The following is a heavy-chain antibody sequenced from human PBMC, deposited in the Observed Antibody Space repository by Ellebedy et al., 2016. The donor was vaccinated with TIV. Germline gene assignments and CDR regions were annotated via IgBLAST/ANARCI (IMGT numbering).Heavy chain of an antibody. CDR2: IYYSGST. D-gene: IGHD6-19*01. V-gene: IGHV4-39*01. CDR3: ARQEQWLGNYFDY. Sequence: MPSETLSLTCTVSGGSISSSSYYWGWIRQPPGKGLEWIGSIYYSGSTYYNPSLKSRVTISVDTSKNQFSLKLSSVTAADTAVYYCARQEQWLGNYFDYWGQGTLVTVSS. J-gene: IGHJ4*02. CDR1: GGSISSSSYY.